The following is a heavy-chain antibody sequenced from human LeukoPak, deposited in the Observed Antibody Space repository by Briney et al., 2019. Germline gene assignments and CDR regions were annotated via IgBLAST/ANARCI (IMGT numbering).Heavy chain of an antibody. V-gene: IGHV3-21*01. CDR3: ARDYDY. J-gene: IGHJ4*02. CDR1: GFTFNSYT. CDR2: ISSSSSYI. Sequence: GGSLRLSCAASGFTFNSYTMNWVRQAPGEGLEWVSSISSSSSYIYYADSVKGRFTISRDNAKNSLYLQMNSLRAEDTAVYYCARDYDYWGQGTLVTVSS.